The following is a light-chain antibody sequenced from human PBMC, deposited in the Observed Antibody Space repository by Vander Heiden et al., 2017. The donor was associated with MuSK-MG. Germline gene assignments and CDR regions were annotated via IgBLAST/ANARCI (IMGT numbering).Light chain of an antibody. CDR3: QQFDSYSPT. CDR2: DAS. CDR1: QSISSW. J-gene: IGKJ1*01. Sequence: DIQMTQSPSILSASVGDRVTITCRASQSISSWLAWYQQKPGKAPKLLIYDASSLESGVQSRFSGSGSGTEFTLTISSLQPDDFATYYCQQFDSYSPTFGQGTKVEIK. V-gene: IGKV1-5*01.